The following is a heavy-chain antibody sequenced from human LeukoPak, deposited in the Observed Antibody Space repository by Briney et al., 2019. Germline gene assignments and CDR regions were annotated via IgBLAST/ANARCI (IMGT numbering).Heavy chain of an antibody. V-gene: IGHV3-9*01. Sequence: SLRLSCAASGFTLDRYAMHWVRQPPGKGLEWVSGISWNSGNIGYADFVKGRFTISRDNAKNSLYLQMNSLRVEDTALYYCAKGGYYSGWFDPWGQGTLVTVSS. J-gene: IGHJ5*02. CDR2: ISWNSGNI. D-gene: IGHD3-10*01. CDR3: AKGGYYSGWFDP. CDR1: GFTLDRYA.